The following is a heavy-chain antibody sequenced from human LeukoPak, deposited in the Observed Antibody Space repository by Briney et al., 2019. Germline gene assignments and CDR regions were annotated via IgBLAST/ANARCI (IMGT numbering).Heavy chain of an antibody. V-gene: IGHV3-23*01. CDR2: LGISGDYA. CDR3: AKEGEGEWLDY. Sequence: GGSLRLSCVASGFTLSSYAVSWVRQAPGKGLQWVSSLGISGDYAWYAGSVKGRFTISRDSSKNTLYLQMNSLRAEDTAVYYCAKEGEGEWLDYWGQGTLVTVSS. D-gene: IGHD3-3*01. CDR1: GFTLSSYA. J-gene: IGHJ4*02.